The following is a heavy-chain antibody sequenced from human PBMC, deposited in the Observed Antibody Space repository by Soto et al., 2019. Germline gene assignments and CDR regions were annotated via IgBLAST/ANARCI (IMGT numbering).Heavy chain of an antibody. CDR2: IYYSGST. CDR3: AGRTPYTIYYYYYMDV. J-gene: IGHJ6*03. Sequence: SETLSLTCTVSGGSISSYYWSWIRQPPGKGLEWIGYIYYSGSTNYNPSLKSRVTISVDTSKNQFSLKLSSVTAADTAVYYCAGRTPYTIYYYYYMDVWGKGTTVTVSS. V-gene: IGHV4-59*08. D-gene: IGHD3-3*01. CDR1: GGSISSYY.